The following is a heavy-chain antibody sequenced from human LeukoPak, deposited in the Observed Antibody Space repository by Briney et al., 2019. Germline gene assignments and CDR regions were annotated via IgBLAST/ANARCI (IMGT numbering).Heavy chain of an antibody. J-gene: IGHJ6*03. CDR2: IIPAFGTA. Sequence: SMKVSCKGSGGTFSSYSISWVRQAPGQGLEWMGGIIPAFGTAHYAQKFQGGVTFTTDESTTTAYMELRSLRSEDTAVYYCASEGNYDSSGYSRYNYYYMDVWGKGTAVTVSS. D-gene: IGHD3-22*01. V-gene: IGHV1-69*05. CDR3: ASEGNYDSSGYSRYNYYYMDV. CDR1: GGTFSSYS.